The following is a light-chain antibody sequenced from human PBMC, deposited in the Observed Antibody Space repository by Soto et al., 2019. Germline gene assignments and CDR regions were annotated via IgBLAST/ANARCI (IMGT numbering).Light chain of an antibody. Sequence: DIQMTQSPSSLSASVGDRVTITYRASQSISSSLAWYQQGPGKAPKLLIYKASSLETGVPSRFSGSGSGTEFTLTISSLQPDDFATYYCQQYNSYPVYTFGQGTKLEIQ. CDR1: QSISSS. V-gene: IGKV1-5*03. CDR3: QQYNSYPVYT. CDR2: KAS. J-gene: IGKJ2*01.